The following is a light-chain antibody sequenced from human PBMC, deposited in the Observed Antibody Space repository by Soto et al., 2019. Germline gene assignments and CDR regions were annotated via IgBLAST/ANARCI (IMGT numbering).Light chain of an antibody. CDR3: QQYNNWPPAIT. CDR2: GAS. CDR1: QSVSSY. J-gene: IGKJ5*01. Sequence: DIVLIQSPATLSFSPWDSATLSCRGSQSVSSYLAWYQQKPGKAPRLLIYGASNRATGIPARFSGSGSGTEFTLNISSLQSEDFAVYYCQQYNNWPPAITFGQGTRLEI. V-gene: IGKV3-15*01.